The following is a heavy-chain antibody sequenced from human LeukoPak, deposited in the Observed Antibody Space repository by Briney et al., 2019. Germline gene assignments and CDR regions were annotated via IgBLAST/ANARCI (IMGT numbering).Heavy chain of an antibody. CDR3: ARHPKEHYRVPYYFDY. CDR1: GGSISSSSYY. D-gene: IGHD3-16*02. CDR2: IYYSGST. J-gene: IGHJ4*02. V-gene: IGHV4-39*01. Sequence: SETLSLTCTVSGGSISSSSYYWGWIRQPPGKGLEWIGSIYYSGSTYYNPSLKSRVTISVDTSKNQFSLKLSSVTAADTAVYYCARHPKEHYRVPYYFDYWGQGTLVTVSS.